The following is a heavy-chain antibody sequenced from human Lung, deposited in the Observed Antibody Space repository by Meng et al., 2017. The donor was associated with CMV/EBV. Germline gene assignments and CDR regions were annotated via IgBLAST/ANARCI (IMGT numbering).Heavy chain of an antibody. CDR2: IIPVFGTV. CDR3: AKERGRDGYNGEALDI. Sequence: SXXVSXKASGGTFSNYALSWVRQAPGQGPEWMGGIIPVFGTVHYAQRFQGRVTMTSDESTSTAYMELRSLRSEDTAVYYCAKERGRDGYNGEALDIWGQGPMVTVSS. V-gene: IGHV1-69*13. CDR1: GGTFSNYA. J-gene: IGHJ3*02. D-gene: IGHD5-24*01.